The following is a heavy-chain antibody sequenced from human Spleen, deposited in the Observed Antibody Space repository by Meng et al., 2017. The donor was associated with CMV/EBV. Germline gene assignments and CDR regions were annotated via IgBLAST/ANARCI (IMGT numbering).Heavy chain of an antibody. J-gene: IGHJ4*02. Sequence: SETLSLTCTIYGGSFSGYYWSWIRQPPGKGLEWIGEINLSGSTTYNPSLKSRVTTSLDTSKNQFSLKLTSVTAADTAVYYCARWDGQLYYFDYWGQGTLVTVSS. CDR2: INLSGST. D-gene: IGHD5-24*01. CDR3: ARWDGQLYYFDY. CDR1: GGSFSGYY. V-gene: IGHV4-34*01.